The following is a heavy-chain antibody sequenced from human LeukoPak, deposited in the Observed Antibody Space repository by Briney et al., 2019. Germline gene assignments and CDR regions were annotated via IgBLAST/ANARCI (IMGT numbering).Heavy chain of an antibody. D-gene: IGHD5-18*01. CDR1: GFTFGDYA. V-gene: IGHV3-49*04. Sequence: PGGSLRLSCTASGFTFGDYAMSWVRQAPGKGLEWVGFIRSKAYGGTTEYAASVKGRFTISRDDSKSIAYLQMNSLKTEDTAVYYCTREVSTWGDTAMVYRWFDYWGQGTLVTVSS. J-gene: IGHJ4*02. CDR3: TREVSTWGDTAMVYRWFDY. CDR2: IRSKAYGGTT.